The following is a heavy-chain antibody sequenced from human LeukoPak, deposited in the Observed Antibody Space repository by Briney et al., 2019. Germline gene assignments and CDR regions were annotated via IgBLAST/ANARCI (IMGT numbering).Heavy chain of an antibody. CDR1: GFIFSSYG. V-gene: IGHV3-48*01. Sequence: QTGGSLRLSCVASGFIFSSYGMSRVRQAPGKGLEWVSYISSTSSFIYYADSVKGRFTISRDNAKKSLYPQMNGLRAEETAVFYCARDDSGSYPNYFENWGQGTLVTVSS. CDR2: ISSTSSFI. J-gene: IGHJ4*02. CDR3: ARDDSGSYPNYFEN. D-gene: IGHD1-26*01.